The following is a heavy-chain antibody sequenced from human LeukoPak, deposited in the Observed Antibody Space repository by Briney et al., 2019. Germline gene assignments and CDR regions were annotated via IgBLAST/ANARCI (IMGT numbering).Heavy chain of an antibody. CDR1: GGSISSYY. D-gene: IGHD5-18*01. J-gene: IGHJ4*02. CDR2: IYYSGST. CDR3: ARGRIQLPQVGFDY. Sequence: SETLSLTCTVSGGSISSYYWSWIRQPPGNGLEWIGYIYYSGSTNYNPSLKSRVTISVDTSKNQFSLKLSSVTAADTAVYYCARGRIQLPQVGFDYWGQGTLVTVSS. V-gene: IGHV4-59*12.